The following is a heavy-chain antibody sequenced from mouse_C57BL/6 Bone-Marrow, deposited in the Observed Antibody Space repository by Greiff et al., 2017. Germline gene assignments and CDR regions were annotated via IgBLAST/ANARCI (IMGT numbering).Heavy chain of an antibody. V-gene: IGHV1-18*01. CDR2: INPNNGGT. D-gene: IGHD1-1*01. Sequence: VQLQQSGPELVKPGASVKIPCKASGYTFTDYNMDWVKQSHGKSLEWIGDINPNNGGTIYNQKFKGKATLTVDKSSSTAYMELRSLTSEDTAVYYCARKRLLRYPYFDYWGQGTTLTVSS. CDR1: GYTFTDYN. J-gene: IGHJ2*01. CDR3: ARKRLLRYPYFDY.